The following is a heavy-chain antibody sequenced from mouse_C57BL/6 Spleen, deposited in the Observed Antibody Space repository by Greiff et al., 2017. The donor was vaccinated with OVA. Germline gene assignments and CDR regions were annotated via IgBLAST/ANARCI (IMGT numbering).Heavy chain of an antibody. D-gene: IGHD1-1*01. CDR1: GYTFTSYW. CDR3: AGGDYYDD. J-gene: IGHJ2*01. Sequence: QVQLQQPGAELVKPGASVKLSCKASGYTFTSYWMNWVKQRPGQGLEWIGMINPNSGGTNYNEKFKGKATLTVDKSSSTAYMQLSSLTSEDSAVYYCAGGDYYDDWGKGTTLTVSS. CDR2: INPNSGGT. V-gene: IGHV1-64*01.